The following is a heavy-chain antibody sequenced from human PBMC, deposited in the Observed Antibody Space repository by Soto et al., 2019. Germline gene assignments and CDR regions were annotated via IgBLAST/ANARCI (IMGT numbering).Heavy chain of an antibody. J-gene: IGHJ5*02. D-gene: IGHD2-2*01. V-gene: IGHV4-59*01. CDR2: IYYSGST. Sequence: QVQLQESGPGLVKPSETLSLTCTVSGGSISSYYWSWIRQPPGKGLEWIGYIYYSGSTNYNPSLKSRGTISVDTSKNQFSLKLGSVTAADTAVYYCARVYWSSTSCYGLDPWGQGTLVTVSS. CDR1: GGSISSYY. CDR3: ARVYWSSTSCYGLDP.